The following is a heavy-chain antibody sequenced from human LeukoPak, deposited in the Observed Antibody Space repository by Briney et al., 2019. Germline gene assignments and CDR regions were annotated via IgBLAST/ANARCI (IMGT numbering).Heavy chain of an antibody. CDR3: ARVDWEGSGSYYFDY. D-gene: IGHD1-26*01. CDR1: GFTFSNYA. CDR2: ISYDGSNK. V-gene: IGHV3-30*09. Sequence: GGSLRLSCAASGFTFSNYAIHWVRQAPGKGLEWVAVISYDGSNKYYADSVKGRFAISRGNSKNTLFLQMNNLRAEDTAVYYCARVDWEGSGSYYFDYWGQGTLVTVSS. J-gene: IGHJ4*02.